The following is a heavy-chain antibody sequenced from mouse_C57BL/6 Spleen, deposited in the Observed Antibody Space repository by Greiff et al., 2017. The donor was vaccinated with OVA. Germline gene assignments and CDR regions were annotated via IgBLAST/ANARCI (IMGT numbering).Heavy chain of an antibody. J-gene: IGHJ1*03. CDR2: IDPEDGET. D-gene: IGHD1-1*01. CDR3: ARYYGSSLWYFDV. CDR1: GFNIKDYY. V-gene: IGHV14-2*01. Sequence: EVKLVESGAELVKPGASVKLSCTASGFNIKDYYMHWVKQRTEQGLEWIGRIDPEDGETKYAPKFQGKATITADTSSNTAYLQLSSLTSEDTAVYYCARYYGSSLWYFDVWGTGTTVTVSS.